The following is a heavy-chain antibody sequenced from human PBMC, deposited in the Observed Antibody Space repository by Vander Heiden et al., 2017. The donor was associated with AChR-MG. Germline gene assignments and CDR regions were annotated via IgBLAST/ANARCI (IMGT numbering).Heavy chain of an antibody. CDR1: GFTFDDYA. CDR2: ISWNSGSI. D-gene: IGHD4-17*01. CDR3: AKGRTVTSPDFDY. Sequence: EVQLVESGGGLVQPGRSLRLSCPASGFTFDDYAMHWVRQAPGKGREWVSGISWNSGSIGYADSVKGRFTISRDNAKNSLYLQMNSLRAEDTALYYCAKGRTVTSPDFDYWGQGTLVTVSS. J-gene: IGHJ4*02. V-gene: IGHV3-9*01.